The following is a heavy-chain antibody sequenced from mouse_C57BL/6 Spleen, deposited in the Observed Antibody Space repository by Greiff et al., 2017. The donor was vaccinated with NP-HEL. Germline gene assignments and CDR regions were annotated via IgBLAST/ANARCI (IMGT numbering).Heavy chain of an antibody. CDR1: GFTFSSYA. CDR3: AREASYDYGAY. J-gene: IGHJ3*01. V-gene: IGHV5-4*01. D-gene: IGHD2-4*01. Sequence: EVQVVESGGGLVKPGGSLKLSCAASGFTFSSYAMSWVRQTPEKRLEWVATISDGGSYTYYPDNVKGRFTISRDNAKNNLYLQMSHLKSEDTAMYYCAREASYDYGAYWGQGTLVTVSA. CDR2: ISDGGSYT.